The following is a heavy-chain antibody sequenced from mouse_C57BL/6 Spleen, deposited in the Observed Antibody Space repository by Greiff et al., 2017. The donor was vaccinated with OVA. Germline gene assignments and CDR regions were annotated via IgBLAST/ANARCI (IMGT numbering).Heavy chain of an antibody. CDR2: IDPETGGT. V-gene: IGHV1-15*01. Sequence: VQRVESGAELVRPGASVTLSCKASGYTFTDYEMHWVKQTPVHGLEWIGAIDPETGGTAYNQKFKGKAILTADKSSSTAYMELRSLTSEDSAVYYCTRDGDYVDYWGQGTTFTVSS. J-gene: IGHJ2*01. CDR1: GYTFTDYE. CDR3: TRDGDYVDY. D-gene: IGHD2-3*01.